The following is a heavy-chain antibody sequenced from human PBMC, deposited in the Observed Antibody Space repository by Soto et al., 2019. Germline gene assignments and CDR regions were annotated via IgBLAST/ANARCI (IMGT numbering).Heavy chain of an antibody. Sequence: QVQLQESGPGLVKPSETLSLTCTVSGGSINNHYWSWIRQPPGKGLEWLGYVYYNGITNYNPSLKNQITMPLVPPKNQWPLNLPSLTVAGPAMYYCTGANCSSEYWGQGPLVTVSS. D-gene: IGHD2-21*01. V-gene: IGHV4-59*11. CDR3: TGANCSSEY. CDR1: GGSINNHY. CDR2: VYYNGIT. J-gene: IGHJ4*02.